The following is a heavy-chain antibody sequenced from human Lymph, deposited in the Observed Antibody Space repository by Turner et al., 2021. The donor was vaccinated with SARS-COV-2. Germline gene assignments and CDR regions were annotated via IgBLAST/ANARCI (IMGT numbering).Heavy chain of an antibody. CDR3: ATLKSNWKILTGRYYFDF. D-gene: IGHD1-1*01. CDR1: GYTLTELS. Sequence: HVQLVQSGAEVKKPGASVKVSCKVSGYTLTELSIHWVRQAPGKGLEWMGGVEPEDGETIYAKKFQGRVTMTEDTSTDTAYMELSSLRSEDTAVYYCATLKSNWKILTGRYYFDFWGQGTLVTVSS. V-gene: IGHV1-24*01. J-gene: IGHJ4*02. CDR2: VEPEDGET.